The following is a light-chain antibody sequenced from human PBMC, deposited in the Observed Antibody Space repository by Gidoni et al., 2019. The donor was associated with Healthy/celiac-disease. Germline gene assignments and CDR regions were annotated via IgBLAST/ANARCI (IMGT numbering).Light chain of an antibody. J-gene: IGLJ1*01. CDR3: AAWDDSLNGFYV. V-gene: IGLV1-44*01. CDR1: SSNIGSNT. CDR2: SNN. Sequence: QSVLTQPPSASGTPGQRVTISCSGSSSNIGSNTVNWYQQLPGTGPKLLIYSNNQRPSGVPDRFSGSKSGTSASLAISGLQSEDEADYYCAAWDDSLNGFYVFGTGTKVTGL.